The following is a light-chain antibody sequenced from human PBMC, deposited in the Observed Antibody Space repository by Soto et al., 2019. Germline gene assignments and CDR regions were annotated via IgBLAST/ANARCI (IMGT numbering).Light chain of an antibody. CDR1: QSVRGN. CDR2: DSS. V-gene: IGKV3-15*01. J-gene: IGKJ4*01. Sequence: EIVMTQSPATLSLSPGEIATLSFSASQSVRGNLAWYQQKPGQAPRLLIYDSSTRAAGIPLRFSGTGSGTDFTLTVTSLQSEDFAVYFCQQYNHWPPLTFGGGTKVDIK. CDR3: QQYNHWPPLT.